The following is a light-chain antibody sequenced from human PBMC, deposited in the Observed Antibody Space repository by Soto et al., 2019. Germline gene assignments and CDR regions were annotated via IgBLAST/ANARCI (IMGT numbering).Light chain of an antibody. J-gene: IGKJ5*01. Sequence: EIVMTQSPATLSVSPGERATLSCRARQSVSSNLAWYQQKPGQAPRLLIYGASTRATGIPARFSGSGSGTEFTLTISSLQSEDFAVYYCQQYNNWAITFGQGTRLEIK. V-gene: IGKV3-15*01. CDR2: GAS. CDR3: QQYNNWAIT. CDR1: QSVSSN.